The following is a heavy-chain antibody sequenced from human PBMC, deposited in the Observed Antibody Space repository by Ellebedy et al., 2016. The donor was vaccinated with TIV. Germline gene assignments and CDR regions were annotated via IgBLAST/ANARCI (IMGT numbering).Heavy chain of an antibody. CDR2: ITVDGSTT. CDR1: GFTFSSYA. Sequence: PGGSLRLACTASGFTFSSYAMPLVRQAPGKGLDSVSRITVDGSTTTYADSVKGRFTISRDNAKRALFLQMNSLRAEDTAVYYCARFWNGGGNLFDLWGRGTLVTVSS. J-gene: IGHJ2*01. V-gene: IGHV3-74*01. D-gene: IGHD4-23*01. CDR3: ARFWNGGGNLFDL.